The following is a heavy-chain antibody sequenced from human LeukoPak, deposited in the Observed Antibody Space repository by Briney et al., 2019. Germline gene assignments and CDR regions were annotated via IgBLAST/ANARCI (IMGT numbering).Heavy chain of an antibody. CDR1: GYKFNSYG. V-gene: IGHV1-18*01. Sequence: GASVKVSCKASGYKFNSYGIAWVRQAPGHGLEWIGWISGYNGNTNYVQKLQDRVTMTTDTSTTTAYMELRSLRSDDTAVYYCARGRYDISCPDHWGQGTLVTVSS. D-gene: IGHD2-2*01. CDR2: ISGYNGNT. J-gene: IGHJ4*02. CDR3: ARGRYDISCPDH.